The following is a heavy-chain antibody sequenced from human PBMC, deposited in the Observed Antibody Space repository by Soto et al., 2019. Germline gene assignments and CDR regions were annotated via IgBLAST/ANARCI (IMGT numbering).Heavy chain of an antibody. CDR3: ARDGVMITFGQNYFDY. D-gene: IGHD3-16*01. CDR1: GFTFSSYA. Sequence: GSLRLSCAASGFTFSSYAMHWVRQAPGKGLEYVSAISSNGGSTYYANSVKGRFTISRDNSKNTLYLQMGSLRAEDMAVYYCARDGVMITFGQNYFDYWGQGTLVTV. CDR2: ISSNGGST. V-gene: IGHV3-64*01. J-gene: IGHJ4*02.